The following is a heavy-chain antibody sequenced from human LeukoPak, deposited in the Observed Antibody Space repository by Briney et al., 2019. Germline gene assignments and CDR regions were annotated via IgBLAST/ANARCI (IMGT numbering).Heavy chain of an antibody. D-gene: IGHD3-3*01. Sequence: GGSLRLSCAASGFTFSSYAMSWVRQAPGNWLEWVSAISGSGGSTYYADSVKGRFTISRDNSKNTLYLQMNSLRAEDTAVYYCKPNPYYHFWSGYSAIYYYGMDVWGQGTTVTVSS. J-gene: IGHJ6*02. CDR2: ISGSGGST. CDR1: GFTFSSYA. V-gene: IGHV3-23*01. CDR3: KPNPYYHFWSGYSAIYYYGMDV.